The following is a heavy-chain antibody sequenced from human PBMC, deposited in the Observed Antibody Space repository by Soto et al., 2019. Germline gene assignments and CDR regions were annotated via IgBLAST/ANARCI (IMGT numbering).Heavy chain of an antibody. CDR3: VRDNPVIRAFDP. J-gene: IGHJ5*02. V-gene: IGHV3-21*01. Sequence: GGSLRLSCVASEFKFFNYGMHWVRRAPGRGLEWVGSISGSSRDIYYADSVKGRFTVSRDNAKNSMYLQMSSLRVEDTAVYYCVRDNPVIRAFDPWGQGTLVTVSS. D-gene: IGHD3-10*01. CDR1: EFKFFNYG. CDR2: ISGSSRDI.